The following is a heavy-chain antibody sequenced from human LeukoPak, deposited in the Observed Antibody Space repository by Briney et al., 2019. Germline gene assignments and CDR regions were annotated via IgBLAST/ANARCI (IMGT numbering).Heavy chain of an antibody. CDR2: ISGSGGST. Sequence: PGGSLRLSCAASGFTFSSYAMSWARQAPGKGLEWVSAISGSGGSTYYADSVKGRFTISRDNSKNTLYLQMNSLRAEDTAVYYCAKDILLWFGELSLLHDAFDIWGQGTMVTVSS. D-gene: IGHD3-10*01. CDR3: AKDILLWFGELSLLHDAFDI. CDR1: GFTFSSYA. J-gene: IGHJ3*02. V-gene: IGHV3-23*01.